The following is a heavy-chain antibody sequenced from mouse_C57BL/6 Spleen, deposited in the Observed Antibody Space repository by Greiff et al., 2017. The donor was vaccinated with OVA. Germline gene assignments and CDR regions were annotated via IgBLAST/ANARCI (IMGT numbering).Heavy chain of an antibody. CDR1: GCTFTGYW. CDR2: ILPGSGST. Sequence: VKLQESGAELMKPGASVKLSCKATGCTFTGYWIEWVKQRPGHGLEWIGEILPGSGSTNYNEKFKGKATFTADTSSNTAYMQLSSLTTEDSAIYYCARKGDYDGDWFAYWGQGTLVTVSA. J-gene: IGHJ3*01. CDR3: ARKGDYDGDWFAY. V-gene: IGHV1-9*01. D-gene: IGHD2-4*01.